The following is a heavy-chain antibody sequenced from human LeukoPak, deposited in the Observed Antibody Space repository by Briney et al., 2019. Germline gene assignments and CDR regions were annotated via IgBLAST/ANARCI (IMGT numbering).Heavy chain of an antibody. D-gene: IGHD2-15*01. CDR1: GFTFSNAW. Sequence: GGSLRLSCAASGFTFSNAWMSWVREAPGKGLEWVGRLKGKTDGGKTDYAARVKGRFTISRDDSKNTLYLQMNSLKAEDTAVYYCTTDVPGSGGSCYPYYWGQGTLVTVSS. J-gene: IGHJ4*02. CDR3: TTDVPGSGGSCYPYY. CDR2: LKGKTDGGKT. V-gene: IGHV3-15*01.